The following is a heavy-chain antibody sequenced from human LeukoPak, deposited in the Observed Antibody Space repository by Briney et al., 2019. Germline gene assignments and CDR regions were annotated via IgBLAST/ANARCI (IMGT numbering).Heavy chain of an antibody. V-gene: IGHV1-2*02. CDR3: ARVPRGYYMDV. J-gene: IGHJ6*03. CDR2: INPNNGGT. D-gene: IGHD1-26*01. Sequence: GASVKVSCKASGDSFTGNYIQSVRQAPGEGLEWMGWINPNNGGTRYAQRFKDRVTMTRDTSISTAYMELRTLRSDDTAVYFCARVPRGYYMDVWGNGTAVTVSS. CDR1: GDSFTGNY.